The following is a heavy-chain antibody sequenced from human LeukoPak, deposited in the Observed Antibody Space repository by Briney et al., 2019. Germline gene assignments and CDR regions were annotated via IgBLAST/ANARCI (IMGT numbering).Heavy chain of an antibody. CDR3: ARLYYYDSGTFYNGLDS. D-gene: IGHD3-10*01. Sequence: SETLSLTCTVSGGSIGSRSYYWGWIRQPPGKGLEWIGYIYYSGSTKYKPSLKSRVTISVDTSNNQFSLKLSSVTAADTAVYYCARLYYYDSGTFYNGLDSWGQGTLVTVSS. J-gene: IGHJ5*01. CDR2: IYYSGST. V-gene: IGHV4-61*05. CDR1: GGSIGSRSYY.